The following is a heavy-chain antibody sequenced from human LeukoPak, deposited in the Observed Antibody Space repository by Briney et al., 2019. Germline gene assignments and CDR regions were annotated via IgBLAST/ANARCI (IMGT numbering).Heavy chain of an antibody. CDR1: GGTFSSYA. V-gene: IGHV1-69*13. Sequence: SVKVSCKASGGTFSSYAISWVRQAPGQGLEWMGGIIPIFGTANYAQKFQGRVTITADESTSTAYMELSSLRSEDTAVYYCAREAYNIVVVPAANPYYYYYGMDVWGKGTTVTVSS. D-gene: IGHD2-2*01. J-gene: IGHJ6*04. CDR3: AREAYNIVVVPAANPYYYYYGMDV. CDR2: IIPIFGTA.